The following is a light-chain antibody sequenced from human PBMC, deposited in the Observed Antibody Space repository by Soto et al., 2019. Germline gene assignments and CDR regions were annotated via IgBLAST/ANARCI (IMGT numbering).Light chain of an antibody. J-gene: IGLJ2*01. CDR3: SSYTSSSTLV. Sequence: SVLTQPASVSGSPGQSITISCTGTSSDVGGYNYVSWYQQHPGKAPKLMIYDVSNRPSGVSNRFSGSKSGNTASLTISGLQAEDEADYYCSSYTSSSTLVFGGGTKRPS. CDR2: DVS. CDR1: SSDVGGYNY. V-gene: IGLV2-14*01.